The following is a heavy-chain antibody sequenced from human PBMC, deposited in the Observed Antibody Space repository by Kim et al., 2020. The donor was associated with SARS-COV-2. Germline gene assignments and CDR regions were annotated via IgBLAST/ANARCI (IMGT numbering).Heavy chain of an antibody. CDR3: ARARTPYSWFGELHFDY. CDR1: GGTFSSYA. Sequence: SVKVSCKASGGTFSSYAISWVRQAPGQGLEWMGGIIPIFGTANYAQKFQGRVTITADESTSTAYMELNSLRSEDTAVYYCARARTPYSWFGELHFDYWGQGTLVTVSS. J-gene: IGHJ4*02. CDR2: IIPIFGTA. V-gene: IGHV1-69*13. D-gene: IGHD3-10*01.